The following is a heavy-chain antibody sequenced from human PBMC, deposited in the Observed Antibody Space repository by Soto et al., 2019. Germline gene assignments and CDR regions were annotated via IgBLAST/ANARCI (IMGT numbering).Heavy chain of an antibody. J-gene: IGHJ6*03. CDR3: ARGNLGYCSSTSCYVGGSSYYYYMDV. CDR1: GYTFTSYD. CDR2: MNPNSGNT. Sequence: ASVKVSCKASGYTFTSYDINWVRQATGQGLEWMGWMNPNSGNTGYAQKFQGRVTMTRNTSISTAYMELSSLRSEDTAVYYFARGNLGYCSSTSCYVGGSSYYYYMDVWGKGTTVTVSS. V-gene: IGHV1-8*01. D-gene: IGHD2-2*01.